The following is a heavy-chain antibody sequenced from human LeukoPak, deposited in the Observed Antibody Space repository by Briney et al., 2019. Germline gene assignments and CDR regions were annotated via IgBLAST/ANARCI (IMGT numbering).Heavy chain of an antibody. CDR3: ANPFRPGRILTFDY. V-gene: IGHV3-23*01. J-gene: IGHJ4*02. CDR2: ISGSGGST. CDR1: GFTFSDYY. Sequence: GGSLRLSCTASGFTFSDYYMSWIRQAPGKGLEWVSAISGSGGSTYYADSVKGRFTISRDNSKNTLYLQMNSLRAEDTAVYYCANPFRPGRILTFDYWGQGTLVTVSS. D-gene: IGHD2-8*02.